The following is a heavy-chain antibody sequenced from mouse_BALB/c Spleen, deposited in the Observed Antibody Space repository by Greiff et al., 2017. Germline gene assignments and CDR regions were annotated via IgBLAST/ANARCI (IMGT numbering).Heavy chain of an antibody. CDR3: ARGGGNYWWYFDV. V-gene: IGHV1-7*01. D-gene: IGHD2-1*01. J-gene: IGHJ1*01. CDR2: INPSTGYT. Sequence: QVQLQQSGAELAKPGASVKMSCKASGYTFTSYWMHWVKQRPGQGLEWIGYINPSTGYTEYNQKFKDKATLTADKSSSTAYMQLSSLTSEDSAVYYCARGGGNYWWYFDVWGAGTTVTVSS. CDR1: GYTFTSYW.